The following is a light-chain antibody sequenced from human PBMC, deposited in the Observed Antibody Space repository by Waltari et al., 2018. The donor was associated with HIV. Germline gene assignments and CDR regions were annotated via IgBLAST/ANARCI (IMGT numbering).Light chain of an antibody. V-gene: IGLV3-21*04. J-gene: IGLJ3*02. Sequence: SYVLTQPPSVSVAPGKTASIICGGNNLETKSVHWNHQQPGQAPVMVIYDNSDRPSGIPGRFSGANSGNTATLTSTRVEAGDEADYFCQVWDPTTDQMVFGGGTKLTVL. CDR1: NLETKS. CDR2: DNS. CDR3: QVWDPTTDQMV.